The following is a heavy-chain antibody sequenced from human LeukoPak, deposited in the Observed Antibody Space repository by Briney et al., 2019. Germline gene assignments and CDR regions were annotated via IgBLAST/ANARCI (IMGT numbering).Heavy chain of an antibody. CDR2: IRGSGGNT. CDR3: ATYPRPHFNY. CDR1: GFTLSNYA. Sequence: GGSLRLSCAASGFTLSNYAMSWVRQAPGKGLEWVSTIRGSGGNTYYADSVKGRFTISRDNSRYTLYLQMNSLRAEDTAVYYCATYPRPHFNYWGQGTLVTVSS. V-gene: IGHV3-23*01. J-gene: IGHJ4*02. D-gene: IGHD2-2*02.